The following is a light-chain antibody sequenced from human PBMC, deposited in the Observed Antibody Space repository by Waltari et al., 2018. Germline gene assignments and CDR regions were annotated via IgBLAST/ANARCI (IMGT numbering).Light chain of an antibody. CDR2: GAS. CDR1: QSVSSSY. V-gene: IGKV3-20*01. CDR3: QQYGSSPLIT. J-gene: IGKJ5*01. Sequence: EIVLTQSPGPLSLSPGERATLPCRASQSVSSSYLAWYQQKPGQAPRLLIYGASSRATGIPDRFSGSGSGTDFTLTISRLEPEDFAVYYCQQYGSSPLITFGQGTRLEIK.